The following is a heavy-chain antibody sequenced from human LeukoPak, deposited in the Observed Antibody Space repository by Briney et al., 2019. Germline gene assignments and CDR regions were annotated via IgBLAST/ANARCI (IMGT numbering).Heavy chain of an antibody. D-gene: IGHD3-22*01. CDR2: IFDTGDT. Sequence: SETLSLTCAVSGGSISTFYWSWIRQPAGKGLEWIGSIFDTGDTYYNPSLKSRVTISVDTSKNQFSLKLSSLTATDTAVYYCARPRGHYYESSGVPGAFDIWGQGTMVTVSS. V-gene: IGHV4-59*05. J-gene: IGHJ3*02. CDR3: ARPRGHYYESSGVPGAFDI. CDR1: GGSISTFY.